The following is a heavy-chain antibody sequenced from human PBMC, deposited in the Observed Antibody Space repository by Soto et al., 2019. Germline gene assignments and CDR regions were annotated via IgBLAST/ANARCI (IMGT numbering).Heavy chain of an antibody. CDR2: ISSYNGYT. V-gene: IGHV1-18*01. Sequence: QVQLVQSGAEVKKPGASVKVSCKASGYNFPSFIISWVRQAPGQGLEWLGWISSYNGYTKYAEKFQGRVTMTAHTSTSTAYMELRSLRSDDTAVYYCARGGDCSSTSCYSPNYYYGLDVWGQWTTVTVS. J-gene: IGHJ6*02. D-gene: IGHD2-2*01. CDR3: ARGGDCSSTSCYSPNYYYGLDV. CDR1: GYNFPSFI.